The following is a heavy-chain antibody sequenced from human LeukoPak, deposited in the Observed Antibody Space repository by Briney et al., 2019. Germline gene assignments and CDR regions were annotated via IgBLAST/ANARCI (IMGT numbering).Heavy chain of an antibody. CDR3: AMEGYSGNYPAY. Sequence: PGGSLRLSCAASGFTFSTYSMNWVRQAPGKGLEWVSSISSSSSYIYYADSVKGRFTISRDNAKNSLYLQMSSLRAEDTAVYYCAMEGYSGNYPAYWGQGTLVTVSS. D-gene: IGHD1-26*01. CDR2: ISSSSSYI. V-gene: IGHV3-21*01. CDR1: GFTFSTYS. J-gene: IGHJ4*02.